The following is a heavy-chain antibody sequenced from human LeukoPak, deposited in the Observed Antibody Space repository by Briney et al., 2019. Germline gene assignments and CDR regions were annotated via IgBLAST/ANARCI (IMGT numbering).Heavy chain of an antibody. V-gene: IGHV3-74*01. CDR1: RFTFSVHW. Sequence: GGSLRLSCAASRFTFSVHWMHWVRQAPGKGLEWVSRINPDESDKAYADSVKGRFTISRDNAKSTLYLQMNSLRVDDTGLYYCTRDINDVLTGDDAFDVWGQGTVVTVSS. CDR3: TRDINDVLTGDDAFDV. J-gene: IGHJ3*01. D-gene: IGHD3-9*01. CDR2: INPDESDK.